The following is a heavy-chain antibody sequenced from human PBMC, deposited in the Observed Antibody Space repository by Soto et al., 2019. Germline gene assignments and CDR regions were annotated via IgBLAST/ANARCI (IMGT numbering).Heavy chain of an antibody. V-gene: IGHV1-69*12. J-gene: IGHJ5*02. D-gene: IGHD2-21*01. CDR3: ATGEVVPSVPSWLDT. CDR2: FIPSFPAP. Sequence: VQFVQSGAELKKPGSSVRVSCRASGGTIKTYTLSWVRQAPGQGLEWMGAFIPSFPAPNFAQRFKGRLTLTADESTNTGFMELSGLRPEDTALYFCATGEVVPSVPSWLDTWGQGTHVIVSS. CDR1: GGTIKTYT.